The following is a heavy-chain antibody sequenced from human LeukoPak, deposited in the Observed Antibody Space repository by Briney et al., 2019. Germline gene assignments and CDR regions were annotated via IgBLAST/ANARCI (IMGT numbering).Heavy chain of an antibody. CDR1: GFTFSSYE. CDR3: ARADSNIAARRIGFDY. D-gene: IGHD6-6*01. J-gene: IGHJ4*02. Sequence: PGGSLRLSCAASGFTFSSYEMNWVRQAPGKGLEWVSYISSSGSTIYYADSVKGRFTISRDNAKNSLYLQMNSLRAEDTAVYYCARADSNIAARRIGFDYWGQGTLVTVSS. CDR2: ISSSGSTI. V-gene: IGHV3-48*03.